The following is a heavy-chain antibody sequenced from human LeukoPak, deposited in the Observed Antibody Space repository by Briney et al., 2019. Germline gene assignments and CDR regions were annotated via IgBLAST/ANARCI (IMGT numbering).Heavy chain of an antibody. Sequence: PSETLSLTCGVSGYFVSSGYYWGWIRQPPGKGLEWIGNIYNTGSTYYNPSLKSRVTISVDTSNSQFSLKLSSVTSADTAVYYCASRTTVTNALSFDYWGQGSLVIVSS. J-gene: IGHJ4*02. D-gene: IGHD4-11*01. V-gene: IGHV4-38-2*01. CDR2: IYNTGST. CDR1: GYFVSSGYY. CDR3: ASRTTVTNALSFDY.